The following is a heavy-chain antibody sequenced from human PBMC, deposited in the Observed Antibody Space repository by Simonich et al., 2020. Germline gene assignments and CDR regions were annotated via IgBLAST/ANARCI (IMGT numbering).Heavy chain of an antibody. D-gene: IGHD1-1*01. Sequence: QVQLVQSGAEVKKPGASVKVSCKASGYTFTSYGISWVRQAPGQGLEWMGGISAYHGNTNYAQELRVRVNMTTDTSTSTAYMELRSLRSDDTAVYYCARSTTGTTAFDIWGQGTMVTVSS. J-gene: IGHJ3*02. CDR2: ISAYHGNT. CDR1: GYTFTSYG. V-gene: IGHV1-18*01. CDR3: ARSTTGTTAFDI.